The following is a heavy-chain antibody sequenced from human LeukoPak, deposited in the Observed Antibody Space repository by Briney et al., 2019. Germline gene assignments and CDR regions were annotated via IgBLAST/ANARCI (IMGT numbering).Heavy chain of an antibody. Sequence: GGSLRLSCEASGFTLSSYEMNWVRQAPGKGLEWVSYISSSGSTIYYADSVKGRFTISRDNAKKSLYLQMNSPRPEDTALYYCAKSGIFQGYYFYYMDVWGKGTTVTVSS. CDR2: ISSSGSTI. J-gene: IGHJ6*03. CDR1: GFTLSSYE. CDR3: AKSGIFQGYYFYYMDV. D-gene: IGHD2-15*01. V-gene: IGHV3-48*03.